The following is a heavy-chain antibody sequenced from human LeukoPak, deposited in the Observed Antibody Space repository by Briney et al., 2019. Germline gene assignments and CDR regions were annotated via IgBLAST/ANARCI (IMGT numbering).Heavy chain of an antibody. V-gene: IGHV3-48*04. Sequence: PGGSLRLSCAASGFTFSSYSTNWVRQAPGKGLEWVSYISTSSTTIYYADSVKGRFTISRDNVKNSLYLQMNSLRAEDTALYYCAKAESPVDYYYYMDVWGKGTTVTVSS. D-gene: IGHD6-19*01. CDR3: AKAESPVDYYYYMDV. CDR1: GFTFSSYS. CDR2: ISTSSTTI. J-gene: IGHJ6*03.